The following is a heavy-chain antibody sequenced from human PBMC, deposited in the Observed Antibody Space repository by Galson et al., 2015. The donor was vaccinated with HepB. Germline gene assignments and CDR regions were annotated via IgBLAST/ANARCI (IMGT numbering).Heavy chain of an antibody. Sequence: SVKVSCKASGYTFTSYAMHWVRQAPGQRLEWMGWINAGNGNTKYSQKFQGRVTITRDTSASTAYMELSSLRSEDTAVYYCARMLVGGGEYYYYYYYMDVWGKGTTVTVSS. CDR2: INAGNGNT. V-gene: IGHV1-3*01. J-gene: IGHJ6*03. CDR1: GYTFTSYA. D-gene: IGHD6-6*01. CDR3: ARMLVGGGEYYYYYYYMDV.